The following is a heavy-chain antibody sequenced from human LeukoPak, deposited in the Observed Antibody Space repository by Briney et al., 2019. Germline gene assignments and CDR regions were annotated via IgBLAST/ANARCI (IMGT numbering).Heavy chain of an antibody. CDR1: GFTFDDYT. Sequence: GGSLRLSCAPSGFTFDDYTMHCVRQAPGKGLEWVSAFSGSGGSTYYADSVKGRFTISRDISKNTLYLQMNSLGVEDTAIYYCAKGRGILTGYGTMYYFDYWGQGTLVTVSS. CDR3: AKGRGILTGYGTMYYFDY. D-gene: IGHD3-9*01. CDR2: FSGSGGST. J-gene: IGHJ4*02. V-gene: IGHV3-23*01.